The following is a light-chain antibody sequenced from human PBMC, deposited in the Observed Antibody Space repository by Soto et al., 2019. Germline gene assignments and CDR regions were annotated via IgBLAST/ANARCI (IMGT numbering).Light chain of an antibody. CDR2: VTS. CDR3: QQGKSFPLT. J-gene: IGKJ4*01. V-gene: IGKV1-12*01. Sequence: DIQMTQSPSSVSASVGDRVTITCRASESLSNWLAWYQQKPGKALKVLISVTSTLHSGVPSRFSGSGSGADFTLTISSLQPEDSATYYCQQGKSFPLTFGGGTKV. CDR1: ESLSNW.